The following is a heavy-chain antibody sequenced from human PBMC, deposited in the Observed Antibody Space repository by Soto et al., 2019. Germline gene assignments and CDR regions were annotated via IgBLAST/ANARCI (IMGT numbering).Heavy chain of an antibody. CDR2: IIPIFGTA. CDR3: ARAYYDFWSGPTEYYYYGMDV. D-gene: IGHD3-3*01. Sequence: GASVKVSCKASGGTFSSYAISWVRQAPGQGLEWMGGIIPIFGTANYAQKFQGRVTITADESTSTAYMELSSLRSEDTAVYYCARAYYDFWSGPTEYYYYGMDVLGHGTTVTVSS. V-gene: IGHV1-69*13. CDR1: GGTFSSYA. J-gene: IGHJ6*02.